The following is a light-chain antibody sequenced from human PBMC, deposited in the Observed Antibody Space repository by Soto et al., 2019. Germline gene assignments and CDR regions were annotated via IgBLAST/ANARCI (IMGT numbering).Light chain of an antibody. CDR1: QSVSSD. V-gene: IGKV3-15*01. Sequence: EIVMTQSPATLSVSPGERATLSCRASQSVSSDLAWYHQKPGQAPRLLIYGASTRATGIPARFSGSGSGTEFTLTINSLQSEDFAVYYCQQDNNWPRTFGQGTKVEI. CDR2: GAS. CDR3: QQDNNWPRT. J-gene: IGKJ1*01.